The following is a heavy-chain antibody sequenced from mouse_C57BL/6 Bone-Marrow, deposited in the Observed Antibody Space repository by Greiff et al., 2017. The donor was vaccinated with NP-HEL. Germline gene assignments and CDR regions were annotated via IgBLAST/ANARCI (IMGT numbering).Heavy chain of an antibody. CDR3: ARGGYYYGSSAIYFDY. CDR2: IYPRSGNT. D-gene: IGHD1-1*01. V-gene: IGHV1-81*01. Sequence: QVQLKESGAELARPGASVKLSCKASGYTFTSYGISWVKQRTGQGLEWIGEIYPRSGNTYYNEKFKGKATLTADKSSSTAYMELRSLTSEDSAVYFCARGGYYYGSSAIYFDYWGQGTTLTVSS. J-gene: IGHJ2*01. CDR1: GYTFTSYG.